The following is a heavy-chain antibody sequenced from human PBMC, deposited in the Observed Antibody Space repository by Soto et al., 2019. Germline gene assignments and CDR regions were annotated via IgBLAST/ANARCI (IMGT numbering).Heavy chain of an antibody. J-gene: IGHJ4*02. CDR1: GGSISSYY. CDR2: IYYSGST. Sequence: QVQLQESGPGLVKPSETLSLTCTVSGGSISSYYWSWSRQPPGKGLEWIGYIYYSGSTNYNPSLRRGVTITVNTSKYQFPLKPISVTAAYTVVYYCASRYGSCFDYWGQGTLVTVSS. D-gene: IGHD5-18*01. CDR3: ASRYGSCFDY. V-gene: IGHV4-59*08.